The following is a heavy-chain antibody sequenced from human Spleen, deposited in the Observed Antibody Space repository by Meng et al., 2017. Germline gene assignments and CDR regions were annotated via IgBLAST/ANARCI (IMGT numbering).Heavy chain of an antibody. CDR2: IDTNTGNP. CDR1: GGTFSSYA. Sequence: ASVKVSCKASGGTFSSYAIRWVRQAPGQGLEWMGWIDTNTGNPTYAQGFTGRFVFSLDTSVSTAYLQISSLKADDTAVYYCTRDGYSDCSSTSCFDYWGQGTLVTVSS. V-gene: IGHV7-4-1*02. CDR3: TRDGYSDCSSTSCFDY. J-gene: IGHJ4*02. D-gene: IGHD2-2*01.